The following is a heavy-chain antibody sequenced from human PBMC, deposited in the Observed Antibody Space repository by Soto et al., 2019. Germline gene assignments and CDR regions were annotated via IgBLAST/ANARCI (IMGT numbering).Heavy chain of an antibody. V-gene: IGHV1-3*01. CDR1: GYTFTSYA. Sequence: QVQLVQSGAEVKKPGASVKVSCKASGYTFTSYAMHWVRQTPGQRLEWMGWINAGNGNTKYSQKFQGRVTITSDTSGSTAYMELGSLRSEDTVVYYCARDAPPLVIPRSGQNLCDPWGQVTLVTVSS. J-gene: IGHJ5*02. D-gene: IGHD5-12*01. CDR3: ARDAPPLVIPRSGQNLCDP. CDR2: INAGNGNT.